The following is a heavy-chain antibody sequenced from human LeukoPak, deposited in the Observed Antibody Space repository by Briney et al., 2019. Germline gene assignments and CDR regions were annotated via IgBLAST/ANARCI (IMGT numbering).Heavy chain of an antibody. CDR3: ARGLLRAGGDAFDI. V-gene: IGHV3-30*03. Sequence: GGSLRLSCAASGFTFSSHGMHWVRQAPGKVLEWVAVISYDGSNKYYADSVKGRFTISRDNSKNTLYLQMNSLRAEDTAVYYRARGLLRAGGDAFDIWGQGTMVTVSS. D-gene: IGHD3-10*01. CDR2: ISYDGSNK. J-gene: IGHJ3*02. CDR1: GFTFSSHG.